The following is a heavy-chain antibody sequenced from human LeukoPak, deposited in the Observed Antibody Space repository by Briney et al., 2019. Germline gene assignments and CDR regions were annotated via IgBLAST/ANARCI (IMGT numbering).Heavy chain of an antibody. CDR1: GFTFNNYS. CDR2: ITRDSIYT. Sequence: GGSLRLSCAASGFTFNNYSMNWVRQTPGKGLEWVSSITRDSIYTFYADSVRGRFTISRDNAKNLLSLQMNSLRAEDTAVYYCARDPYNGYYGDDYYYYMDVWGKGPRSPSP. V-gene: IGHV3-21*01. J-gene: IGHJ6*03. CDR3: ARDPYNGYYGDDYYYYMDV. D-gene: IGHD4-17*01.